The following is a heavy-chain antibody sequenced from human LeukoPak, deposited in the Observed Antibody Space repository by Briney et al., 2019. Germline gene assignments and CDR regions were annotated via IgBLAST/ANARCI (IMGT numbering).Heavy chain of an antibody. V-gene: IGHV4-59*01. D-gene: IGHD5-24*01. CDR1: SGSINSYY. Sequence: PSETLSLTCTVSSGSINSYYWSWIRQPPGKGLEWIGYIYYSGSTNYSPSLKSRVTISVDTSKNQFSLKLSSVTAADTAVYYCASLRRDGYNYYDYWGQGTLVTVSS. CDR2: IYYSGST. J-gene: IGHJ4*02. CDR3: ASLRRDGYNYYDY.